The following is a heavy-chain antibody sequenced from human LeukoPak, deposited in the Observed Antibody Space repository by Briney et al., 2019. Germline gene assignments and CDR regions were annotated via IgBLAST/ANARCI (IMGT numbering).Heavy chain of an antibody. CDR3: AKDIGGSYSGLDY. J-gene: IGHJ4*02. D-gene: IGHD3-10*01. CDR2: IRYDGSNK. CDR1: GFTFSSYG. V-gene: IGHV3-30*02. Sequence: PGGSLRLSCAASGFTFSSYGMHWVRQAPGKGLEWVAFIRYDGSNKYYADSVKGRFTISRDNSKNALYLQMNSLRTEDTAIFYCAKDIGGSYSGLDYWGQGTLVTVSS.